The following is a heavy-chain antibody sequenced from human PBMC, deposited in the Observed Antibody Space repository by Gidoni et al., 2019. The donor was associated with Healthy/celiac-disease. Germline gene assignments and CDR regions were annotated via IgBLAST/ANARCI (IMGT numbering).Heavy chain of an antibody. Sequence: QVQLQESGPGLVKPSATLSLTCAVSGYSISSGYYWGWIRQPPGKGLEWIGSIYHSGSTYYNPSLKSRVTISVDTSKNQFSLKLSSVTAADTAVYYCARDEDWFDPWGQGTLVTVSS. CDR1: GYSISSGYY. CDR3: ARDEDWFDP. V-gene: IGHV4-38-2*02. J-gene: IGHJ5*02. CDR2: IYHSGST.